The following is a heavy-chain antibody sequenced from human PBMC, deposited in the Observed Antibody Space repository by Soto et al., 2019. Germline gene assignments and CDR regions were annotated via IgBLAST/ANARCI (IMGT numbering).Heavy chain of an antibody. V-gene: IGHV3-21*01. J-gene: IGHJ5*02. CDR3: ARDTKALTMIPPPP. D-gene: IGHD3-22*01. CDR1: GFTFSSYS. Sequence: EVQLVESGGGLVKPGGSLRLSCAASGFTFSSYSMNWVRQAPGKGLEWVSSISSSSSYIYYADSVKGRFTISRDNAKNPLYLQMNSLRAEDTAVYYCARDTKALTMIPPPPWGQGTLVTVSS. CDR2: ISSSSSYI.